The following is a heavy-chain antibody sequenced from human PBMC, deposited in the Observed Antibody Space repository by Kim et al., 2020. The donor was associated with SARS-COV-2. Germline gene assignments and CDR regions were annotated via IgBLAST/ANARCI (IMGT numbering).Heavy chain of an antibody. Sequence: KSRVTISVDTSKNQFSLKLSSVTAADTAVYYCARPHGRYDSSGYYYWFDPWGQGTLVTVSS. D-gene: IGHD3-22*01. J-gene: IGHJ5*02. CDR3: ARPHGRYDSSGYYYWFDP. V-gene: IGHV4-39*01.